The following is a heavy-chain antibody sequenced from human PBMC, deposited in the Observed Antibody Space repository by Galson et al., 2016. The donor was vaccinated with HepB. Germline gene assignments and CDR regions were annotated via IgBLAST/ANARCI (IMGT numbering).Heavy chain of an antibody. J-gene: IGHJ6*02. CDR2: IKPDGSEK. D-gene: IGHD1-14*01. CDR3: ARENHYVLDV. V-gene: IGHV3-7*01. CDR1: TFTFSNYW. Sequence: SLRLSCADSTFTFSNYWMTWVRQAPGKGLEWVANIKPDGSEKYYADSVMGRFTISRDNAKNTLYLHMDSLRAEDTAVYYCARENHYVLDVWGQGTTVTVSS.